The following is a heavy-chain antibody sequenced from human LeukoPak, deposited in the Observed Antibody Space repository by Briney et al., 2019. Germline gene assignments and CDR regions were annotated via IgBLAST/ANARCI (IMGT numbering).Heavy chain of an antibody. Sequence: GASVKVSCKASGGTFSSYAISWVRQAPGQGLEWMGGIIPIFGTANYAQKFQGRVTITADESTSTAYMELSSLRSGDTAVYYCARDLGPTQDRRNWFDPWGQGTLVTVSS. CDR3: ARDLGPTQDRRNWFDP. V-gene: IGHV1-69*13. J-gene: IGHJ5*02. CDR1: GGTFSSYA. CDR2: IIPIFGTA. D-gene: IGHD2-15*01.